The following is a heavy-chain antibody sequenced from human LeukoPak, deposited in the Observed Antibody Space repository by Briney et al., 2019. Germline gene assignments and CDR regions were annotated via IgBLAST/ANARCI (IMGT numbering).Heavy chain of an antibody. V-gene: IGHV4-59*08. Sequence: SETLSLTCTVSGGSISSYYWSWIRQPPGKGLEWIAYMYYSGSTNYNPSLKSRVTISVDTSKNQFSLKLSSVTAADTAVYYCARWSGSVTARNYYYYMDVWGEGTTVTVSS. CDR2: MYYSGST. CDR1: GGSISSYY. CDR3: ARWSGSVTARNYYYYMDV. J-gene: IGHJ6*03. D-gene: IGHD6-6*01.